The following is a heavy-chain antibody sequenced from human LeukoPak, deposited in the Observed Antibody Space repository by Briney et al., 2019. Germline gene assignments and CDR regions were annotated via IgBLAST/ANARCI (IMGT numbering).Heavy chain of an antibody. CDR2: IYYSGST. Sequence: PSETLSLTCTVSGGSISSYYWSWIRQPPGKGLEWIGYIYYSGSTNYNPSLKSRVTISVDTSKNQFSLKLSSATAADTAVYYCARWEDYGAHFDYWGRGPLVTVSS. D-gene: IGHD4-17*01. V-gene: IGHV4-59*01. J-gene: IGHJ4*02. CDR3: ARWEDYGAHFDY. CDR1: GGSISSYY.